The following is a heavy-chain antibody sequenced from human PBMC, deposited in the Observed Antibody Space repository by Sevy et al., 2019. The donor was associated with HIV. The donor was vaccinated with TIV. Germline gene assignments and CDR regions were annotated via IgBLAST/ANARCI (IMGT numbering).Heavy chain of an antibody. D-gene: IGHD5-12*01. J-gene: IGHJ3*02. CDR3: ATKGGSRPIDAFDT. V-gene: IGHV3-7*01. CDR1: GFSFSRYW. CDR2: IKQDGSEK. Sequence: GGSLRLSCEASGFSFSRYWMSWVRQTPEKGLEWVANIKQDGSEKTYVDSVKGRFSISRDNAKNSLYLEMNSLRAEDTAVYYCATKGGSRPIDAFDTWGQGTMVTVSS.